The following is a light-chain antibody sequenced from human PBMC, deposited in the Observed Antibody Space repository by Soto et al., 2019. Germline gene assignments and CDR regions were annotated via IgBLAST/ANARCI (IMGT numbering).Light chain of an antibody. CDR1: SSDVGGYNY. CDR3: SSYTSSSTLV. V-gene: IGLV2-14*01. J-gene: IGLJ1*01. Sequence: HSARTQPASLTVSTGVSITISCTRNSSDVGGYNYVSWYQQHPGKAPKLMIYDVSNRPSGVSNRFSGSKSGNTASLTISGLQAEDEADYYCSSYTSSSTLVFGTGTKVTVL. CDR2: DVS.